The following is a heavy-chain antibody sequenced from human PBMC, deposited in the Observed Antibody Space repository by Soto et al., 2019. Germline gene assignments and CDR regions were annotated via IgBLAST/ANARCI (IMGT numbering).Heavy chain of an antibody. J-gene: IGHJ3*02. Sequence: EVQLLESGGGLVQPGGSLRLSCAASGFTFSSYAMSWVRQAPGKGLEWVSAISGSGGSTYYADSVKGRFTISRDNSKNPLYLKINSWRAEDTAVYYLAKIRQSISWYVDAFDIWGQGTMVTVSS. CDR2: ISGSGGST. CDR3: AKIRQSISWYVDAFDI. CDR1: GFTFSSYA. V-gene: IGHV3-23*01. D-gene: IGHD6-13*01.